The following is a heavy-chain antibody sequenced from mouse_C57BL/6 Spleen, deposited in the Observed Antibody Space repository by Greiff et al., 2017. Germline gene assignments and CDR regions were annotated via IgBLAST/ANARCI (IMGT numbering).Heavy chain of an antibody. Sequence: QVQLKQPGAELVRPGSSVKLSCKASGYTFTSYWMDWVKQRPGQGLEWIGNIYPSDSETHYNQKFKDKATLTVDKSSSTAYMQLSSLTSEDSAVYYCAREKSYDGYYAMDYWGQGTSVTVSS. CDR1: GYTFTSYW. CDR2: IYPSDSET. CDR3: AREKSYDGYYAMDY. V-gene: IGHV1-61*01. D-gene: IGHD2-3*01. J-gene: IGHJ4*01.